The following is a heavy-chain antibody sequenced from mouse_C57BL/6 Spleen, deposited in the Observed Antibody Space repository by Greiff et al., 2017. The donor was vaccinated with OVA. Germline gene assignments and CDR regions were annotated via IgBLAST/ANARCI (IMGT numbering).Heavy chain of an antibody. CDR3: ARRGSENYFDY. CDR2: IDPSDSYT. CDR1: GYTLTSYW. V-gene: IGHV1-50*01. J-gene: IGHJ2*01. D-gene: IGHD1-1*01. Sequence: VQLQQPGAELVKPGASVKLSCKASGYTLTSYWMQWVKQRPGQGLEWIGEIDPSDSYTNYNQQFKGKATLTVDTSSSTAYMQLSSLTSEDSAVYYCARRGSENYFDYWGQGTTLTVSS.